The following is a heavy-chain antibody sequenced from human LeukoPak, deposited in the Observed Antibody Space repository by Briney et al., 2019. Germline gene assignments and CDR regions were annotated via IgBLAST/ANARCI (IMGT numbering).Heavy chain of an antibody. CDR2: MNPNSGNT. CDR1: GYTFTSYD. Sequence: GASVKVSCKASGYTFTSYDINWVRQATGQGLEWMGWMNPNSGNTGYAQKFQGRVTMTRNTSISTAYMELSSLRSEDTAVYYCARGAPLSGDYYYYYYMDVWGKGTTVTISS. CDR3: ARGAPLSGDYYYYYYMDV. D-gene: IGHD3-10*01. V-gene: IGHV1-8*01. J-gene: IGHJ6*03.